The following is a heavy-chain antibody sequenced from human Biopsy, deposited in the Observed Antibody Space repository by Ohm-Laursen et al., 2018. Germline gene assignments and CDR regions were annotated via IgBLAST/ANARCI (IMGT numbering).Heavy chain of an antibody. CDR2: ISYSRYT. Sequence: TLSLTCTVSGGSISGSSWSWIRQAPGKGLERIGYISYSRYTNYNPSLKIRITISVETSKNQFSLTLPSVTAADTAVYYCAKHGSGWTGDDAFHIWGQGTMVTVSS. D-gene: IGHD6-19*01. J-gene: IGHJ3*02. CDR1: GGSISGSS. CDR3: AKHGSGWTGDDAFHI. V-gene: IGHV4-59*08.